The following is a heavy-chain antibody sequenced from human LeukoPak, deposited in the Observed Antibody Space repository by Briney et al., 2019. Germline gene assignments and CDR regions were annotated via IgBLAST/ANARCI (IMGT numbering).Heavy chain of an antibody. D-gene: IGHD7-27*01. J-gene: IGHJ6*03. V-gene: IGHV4-61*02. CDR3: ARASNWGYYYYYMDV. CDR1: GGSISSGSYY. CDR2: IYTSGST. Sequence: SGTLSLTCTVSGGSISSGSYYWSWIRQPAGKGLEWIGRIYTSGSTNYNPSLKSRVTISVDTSKNQFSLKLSSVTAADTAVYYCARASNWGYYYYYMDVWGKGTTVTVSS.